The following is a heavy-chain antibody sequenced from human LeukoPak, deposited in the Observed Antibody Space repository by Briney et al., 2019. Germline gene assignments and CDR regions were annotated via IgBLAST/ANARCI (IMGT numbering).Heavy chain of an antibody. V-gene: IGHV3-30*02. J-gene: IGHJ6*03. CDR3: AKVWFGELSNYYYMDV. D-gene: IGHD3-10*01. Sequence: PGGSLRLSCAASGFIFSTSGMHWVRQAPGKGLEWVAFIRYEGNNEYYADSVKGRFTISRDNSKNTLYLEMNSLRAEDTAVYYCAKVWFGELSNYYYMDVWGKGTTVTVSS. CDR1: GFIFSTSG. CDR2: IRYEGNNE.